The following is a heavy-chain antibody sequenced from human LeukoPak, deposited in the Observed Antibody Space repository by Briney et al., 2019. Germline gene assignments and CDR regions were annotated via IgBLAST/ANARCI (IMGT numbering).Heavy chain of an antibody. CDR3: AKATLGSCSGARCYPFDC. Sequence: PGGSLRLFCAASGFTFSNFAMSWVRQAPGKELEWVSTISGSDSGTYNADSVKGRFTISRDNSKNTLYLQMNSLRGEDTAVYYCAKATLGSCSGARCYPFDCWGQGTLVTVSS. J-gene: IGHJ4*02. CDR2: ISGSDSGT. CDR1: GFTFSNFA. D-gene: IGHD2-15*01. V-gene: IGHV3-23*01.